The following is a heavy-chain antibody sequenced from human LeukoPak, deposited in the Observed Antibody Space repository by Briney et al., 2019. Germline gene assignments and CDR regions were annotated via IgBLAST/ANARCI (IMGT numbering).Heavy chain of an antibody. CDR1: GFTFSSYS. Sequence: GGSLRLSCTASGFTFSSYSMNWVRQAPGKGLEWVSSISTSSSYIYYADSVKGRFTISRDNARNSLYLQMNTLRAEDTAVYSCARGADGVSSDSRGWFDPWGQGTLVTVSS. V-gene: IGHV3-21*01. CDR3: ARGADGVSSDSRGWFDP. D-gene: IGHD2-15*01. J-gene: IGHJ5*02. CDR2: ISTSSSYI.